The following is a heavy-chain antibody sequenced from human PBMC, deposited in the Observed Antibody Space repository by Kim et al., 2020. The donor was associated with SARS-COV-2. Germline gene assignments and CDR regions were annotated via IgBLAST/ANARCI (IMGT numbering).Heavy chain of an antibody. D-gene: IGHD6-19*01. J-gene: IGHJ3*02. V-gene: IGHV3-23*05. Sequence: AESVKGRLTTSRDNSKTTVYLQMNSLRVEDPALFYCAKVGSSGWSPWAFDIWGQGTMVTVSS. CDR3: AKVGSSGWSPWAFDI.